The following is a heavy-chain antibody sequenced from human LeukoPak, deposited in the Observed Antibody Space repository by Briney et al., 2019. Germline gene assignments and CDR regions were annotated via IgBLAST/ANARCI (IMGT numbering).Heavy chain of an antibody. CDR2: ISGSGGST. Sequence: GGSLRLSCAASGFTLSSYAMSWVRQAPGKGLEWVSAISGSGGSTYYADSVKGRFTISRDNSKNTLYLQMNSLRAEDTAVYYCAKASPHIAGGNYFDYWGQGTWSPSPQ. J-gene: IGHJ4*02. CDR3: AKASPHIAGGNYFDY. CDR1: GFTLSSYA. V-gene: IGHV3-23*01. D-gene: IGHD1-20*01.